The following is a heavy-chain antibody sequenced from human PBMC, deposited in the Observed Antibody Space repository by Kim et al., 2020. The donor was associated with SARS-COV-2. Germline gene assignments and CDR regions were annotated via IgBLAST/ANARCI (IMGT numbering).Heavy chain of an antibody. CDR2: IIPIFGTA. J-gene: IGHJ5*02. D-gene: IGHD6-19*01. V-gene: IGHV1-69*13. Sequence: SVKVSCKASGGTFSSYAISWVRQAPGQGLEWMGGIIPIFGTANYAQKFQGRVTITADESTSTAYMELSSLRSEDTAVYYCAREVAVAGNWFDPWGQGTLVTVSS. CDR1: GGTFSSYA. CDR3: AREVAVAGNWFDP.